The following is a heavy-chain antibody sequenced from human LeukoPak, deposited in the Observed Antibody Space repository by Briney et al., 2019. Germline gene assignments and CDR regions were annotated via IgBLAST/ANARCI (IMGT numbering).Heavy chain of an antibody. V-gene: IGHV3-53*01. D-gene: IGHD2-2*01. Sequence: GGSLRLSCAASGFTFSSNYMSWVRQAPGKGLEWVSVIYSGGSTYYADSVKGRFTISRDNSKNTLYLQMNSLRAEDTAVYYCTRADCSTTTCSGHYGMDVWGQGTTVTVSS. CDR1: GFTFSSNY. CDR3: TRADCSTTTCSGHYGMDV. CDR2: IYSGGST. J-gene: IGHJ6*02.